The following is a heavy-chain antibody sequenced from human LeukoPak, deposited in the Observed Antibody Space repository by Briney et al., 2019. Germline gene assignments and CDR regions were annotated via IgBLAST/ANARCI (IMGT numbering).Heavy chain of an antibody. CDR1: GGSISSYY. CDR2: IYSGGST. J-gene: IGHJ3*02. V-gene: IGHV3-66*01. CDR3: ARTIVGDSTDAFDI. D-gene: IGHD1-26*01. Sequence: ETLSLTCTVSGGSISSYYWSWVRQAPVKGLEWVSVIYSGGSTYYADSVKGRFTISRDNSKNTLYLQMNSLRADDTAVYYCARTIVGDSTDAFDIWGQGTTVTVSS.